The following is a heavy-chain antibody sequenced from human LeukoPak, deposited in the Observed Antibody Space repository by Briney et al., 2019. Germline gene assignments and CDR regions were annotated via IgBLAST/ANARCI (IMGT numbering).Heavy chain of an antibody. Sequence: PGGSLRLSCAASGFTVSSNYMSWVRQAPGKGLEWMGIIYPGDSDTRYSPSFQGQVTISADKSISTAYLQWSSLKASDTAMYYCARRYCSGGSCFDYWGQGTLVTVSS. CDR2: IYPGDSDT. CDR3: ARRYCSGGSCFDY. V-gene: IGHV5-51*03. CDR1: GFTVSSNY. J-gene: IGHJ4*02. D-gene: IGHD2-15*01.